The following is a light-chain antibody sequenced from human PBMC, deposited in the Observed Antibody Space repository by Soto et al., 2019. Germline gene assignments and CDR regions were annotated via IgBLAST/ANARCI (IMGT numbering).Light chain of an antibody. CDR1: TSNIGAGYD. CDR3: QSYDSSLSGYVV. Sequence: QSALTQPPSVSGAPGQRVTISCTGNTSNIGAGYDVHWYQQVPGTAPKLLIYGNTNRPSGVPDRFSGSKSGTSASLAITGLQAEDEADYYCQSYDSSLSGYVVFGGGTKLTVL. V-gene: IGLV1-40*01. J-gene: IGLJ2*01. CDR2: GNT.